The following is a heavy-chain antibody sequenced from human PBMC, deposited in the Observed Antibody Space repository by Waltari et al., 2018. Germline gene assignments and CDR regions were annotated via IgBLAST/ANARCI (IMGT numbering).Heavy chain of an antibody. D-gene: IGHD6-19*01. Sequence: QVQLQESGPGLVKPSETLSLTCPVSGGSISSYYWSWIRQPPGKGLEWSGYIYYSGSTNYNPSLKSRVTIAVDTSKNQFSLKLSSVTAADTAVYYCAESGYSSGWLNWFDPWGQGTLVTVSS. CDR1: GGSISSYY. V-gene: IGHV4-59*01. CDR3: AESGYSSGWLNWFDP. CDR2: IYYSGST. J-gene: IGHJ5*02.